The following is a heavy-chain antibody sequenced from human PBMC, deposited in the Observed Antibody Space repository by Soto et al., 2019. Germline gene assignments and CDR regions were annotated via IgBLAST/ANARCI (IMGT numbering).Heavy chain of an antibody. V-gene: IGHV3-23*01. Sequence: ESGGDLVQPGGSLRLSCAASGFSLTSHAMSWVRQAPGMGLEWVSAISRSGDSTYYGASVKGRFIVSRDNSKNMVYLQMKKLSVEDTAVYYCASDSPRDDFWSGYCDSWGQGTLVAVSS. CDR3: ASDSPRDDFWSGYCDS. CDR2: ISRSGDST. J-gene: IGHJ4*02. D-gene: IGHD3-3*01. CDR1: GFSLTSHA.